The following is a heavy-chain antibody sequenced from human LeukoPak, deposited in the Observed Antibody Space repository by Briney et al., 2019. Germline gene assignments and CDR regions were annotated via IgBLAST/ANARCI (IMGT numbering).Heavy chain of an antibody. CDR3: ARGSVNYCSSTSCSGAFDI. CDR1: GGSFSGYY. Sequence: PSETLSLTCAVYGGSFSGYYWSWIRQPPGKGLEWIGEINHGGSAHYNPSLKSRVTISVDTSKNQFSLKLSSVTAADTAVYYCARGSVNYCSSTSCSGAFDIWGQGTMVTVSS. J-gene: IGHJ3*02. V-gene: IGHV4-34*01. D-gene: IGHD2-2*01. CDR2: INHGGSA.